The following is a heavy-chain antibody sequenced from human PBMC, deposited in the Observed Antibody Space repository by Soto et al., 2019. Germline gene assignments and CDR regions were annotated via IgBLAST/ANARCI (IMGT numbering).Heavy chain of an antibody. CDR2: ISAYNGNT. J-gene: IGHJ6*02. Sequence: ASVKVSCKAPGYTFTSYGISWVRQAPGQGLEWMGWISAYNGNTNYAQKLQGRVTMTTDTSTSIAYMELRSLRSDDTAVYYCATLSSGWYLANYYGMDVWGQGTTVTVSS. V-gene: IGHV1-18*01. D-gene: IGHD6-19*01. CDR3: ATLSSGWYLANYYGMDV. CDR1: GYTFTSYG.